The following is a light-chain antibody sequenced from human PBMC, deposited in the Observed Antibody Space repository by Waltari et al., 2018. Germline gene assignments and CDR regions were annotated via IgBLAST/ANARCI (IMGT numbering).Light chain of an antibody. CDR2: GKN. Sequence: SSELTQDPAVSVALGQTVRITCQGDSLRSYYPSWSQQKAGQAPVLVIYGKNNRPSGIPDRFSGSSSGNTASLTITRAQAEDEADYYCNSRDSSGNPLVAFGGGTKLTVL. J-gene: IGLJ2*01. V-gene: IGLV3-19*01. CDR3: NSRDSSGNPLVA. CDR1: SLRSYY.